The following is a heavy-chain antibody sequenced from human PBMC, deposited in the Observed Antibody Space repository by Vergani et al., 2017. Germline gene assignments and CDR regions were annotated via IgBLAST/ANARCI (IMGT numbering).Heavy chain of an antibody. D-gene: IGHD4-17*01. J-gene: IGHJ4*02. Sequence: QVQLQQWGAGLLKPSETLSLTCAVYGGSFSGYYWSWIRQPPGKGLEWIGEINHSGSTNYNPSLKSRVTISVDTSKNQFSLKLSSVTAADTAVYYCARGHDRSDYGDHSTVPFDYWGQGTLVTVSS. CDR1: GGSFSGYY. V-gene: IGHV4-34*01. CDR2: INHSGST. CDR3: ARGHDRSDYGDHSTVPFDY.